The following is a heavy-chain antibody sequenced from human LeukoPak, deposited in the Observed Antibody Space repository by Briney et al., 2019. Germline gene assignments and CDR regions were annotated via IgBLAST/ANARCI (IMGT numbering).Heavy chain of an antibody. CDR1: GFTFSSNW. J-gene: IGHJ6*03. Sequence: GGSLRLSCAASGFTFSSNWMSWVRQAPGKGLEWVANIKEDGSEKYYVDSVKGRFTISRDNAKNSLYLQMNSLRAEDTAVYYCARVALDYYYYMDVWGKGTTVTVSS. CDR3: ARVALDYYYYMDV. V-gene: IGHV3-7*01. CDR2: IKEDGSEK.